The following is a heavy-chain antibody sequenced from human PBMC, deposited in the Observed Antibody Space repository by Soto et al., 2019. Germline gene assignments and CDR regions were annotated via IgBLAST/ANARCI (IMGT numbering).Heavy chain of an antibody. Sequence: ASVKVSCKAPAVTFTSYFMHWVRQAPGHGLEWIGVINPNGGSTKFAQTFQGRVAMTGDTSTSTVYMELRSLRSEDTAVYYCATFRGSYYFDSWGQGTLVTVS. CDR1: AVTFTSYF. CDR2: INPNGGST. V-gene: IGHV1-46*01. D-gene: IGHD1-26*01. J-gene: IGHJ4*02. CDR3: ATFRGSYYFDS.